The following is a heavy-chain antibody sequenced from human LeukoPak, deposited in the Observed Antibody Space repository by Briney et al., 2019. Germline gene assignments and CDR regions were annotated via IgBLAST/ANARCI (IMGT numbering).Heavy chain of an antibody. V-gene: IGHV3-64D*06. Sequence: GGSLRLSCSASGFTFSAYAMHWVRQAPGKRLEYVSAISPDGTSTYYADSVRGRFSISRDNSKNTLYLQMSSLRAEDTAVYYCARSETSYVWGSYRYSSFDYWGQGTLVTVSS. D-gene: IGHD3-16*02. CDR2: ISPDGTST. J-gene: IGHJ4*02. CDR3: ARSETSYVWGSYRYSSFDY. CDR1: GFTFSAYA.